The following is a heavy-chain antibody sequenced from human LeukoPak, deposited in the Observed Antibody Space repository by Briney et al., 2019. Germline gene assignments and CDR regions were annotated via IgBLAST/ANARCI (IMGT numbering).Heavy chain of an antibody. CDR1: GASTSSGGYY. CDR3: ARLGSGYPDF. V-gene: IGHV4-31*03. CDR2: IYYTGST. D-gene: IGHD6-19*01. Sequence: SQTLSLTCTVSGASTSSGGYYWSWIRQHPGRGLEWIGYIYYTGSTYYNPSLKSRVTISVDTSKNQFSLKLSSVTAADTAVYYCARLGSGYPDFWGQGTLVTVSS. J-gene: IGHJ4*02.